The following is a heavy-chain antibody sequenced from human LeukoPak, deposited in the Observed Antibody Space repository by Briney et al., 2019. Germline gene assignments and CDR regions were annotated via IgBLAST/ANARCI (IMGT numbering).Heavy chain of an antibody. CDR1: GYTFTSYY. CDR3: ARVPVKIVGATPLDY. CDR2: IIPIFGTA. J-gene: IGHJ4*02. Sequence: GASVKVSCKASGYTFTSYYMHWVRQAPGQGLEWMGGIIPIFGTANYAQKFQGRVTITADESTSTAYMELSSLRSEDTAVYYCARVPVKIVGATPLDYWGQGTLVTVSS. V-gene: IGHV1-69*13. D-gene: IGHD1-26*01.